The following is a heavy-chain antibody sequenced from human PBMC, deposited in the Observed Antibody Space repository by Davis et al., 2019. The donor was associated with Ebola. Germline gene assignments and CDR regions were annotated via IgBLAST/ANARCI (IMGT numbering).Heavy chain of an antibody. CDR3: AVRTVAGNFY. V-gene: IGHV7-4-1*02. CDR1: GFTFSSYA. J-gene: IGHJ4*02. D-gene: IGHD6-19*01. Sequence: GESLKISCAASGFTFSSYAMNWVRQAPGQGLEWMGWINTNTGNPTYAQGFTGRFVFSLDTSVSTAYLQISRLKAEDTAVYYCAVRTVAGNFYWGQGTLVTVSS. CDR2: INTNTGNP.